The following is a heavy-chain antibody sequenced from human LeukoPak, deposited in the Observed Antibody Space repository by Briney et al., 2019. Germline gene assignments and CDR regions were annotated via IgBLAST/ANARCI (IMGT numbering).Heavy chain of an antibody. CDR3: ARELVRGVIGAFDI. J-gene: IGHJ3*02. D-gene: IGHD3-10*01. CDR1: GGSISSSSYY. V-gene: IGHV4-39*07. CDR2: IYYSGCT. Sequence: SETLSLTCTVSGGSISSSSYYWGWIRQPPGKGLEWIGSIYYSGCTYYNPSLKSRVTISVDTSKNQCSLKLSSVTAADTAVYYCARELVRGVIGAFDIWGQGTMVTVSS.